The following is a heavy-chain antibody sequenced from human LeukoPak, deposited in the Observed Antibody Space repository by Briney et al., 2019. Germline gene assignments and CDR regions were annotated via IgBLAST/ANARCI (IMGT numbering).Heavy chain of an antibody. CDR3: AKDVHGDGYYFDY. J-gene: IGHJ4*02. V-gene: IGHV3-9*01. Sequence: PGRSLRLSCAASGFTFDDYAMPWVRQAPGKGLEWVSGISWNSGSIGYADSVKGRFAISRDNAKNSLYLQMNSLRAEDTALYYCAKDVHGDGYYFDYWGQGTLVTVSS. D-gene: IGHD4-17*01. CDR2: ISWNSGSI. CDR1: GFTFDDYA.